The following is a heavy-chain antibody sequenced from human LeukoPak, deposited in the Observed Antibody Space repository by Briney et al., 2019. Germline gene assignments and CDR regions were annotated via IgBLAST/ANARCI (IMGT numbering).Heavy chain of an antibody. V-gene: IGHV3-21*01. CDR2: ISSSSSSYI. D-gene: IGHD3-10*01. CDR3: ARDRVVAGYYYGMDV. Sequence: GGSLRLSCAASGFTFSSYSMNWVRQAPGKGLEWVSSISSSSSSYIYYADSVKGRFTISRDNAKNSLYLQMNSLRAEDTAVYYCARDRVVAGYYYGMDVWGKGTTVTVSS. CDR1: GFTFSSYS. J-gene: IGHJ6*04.